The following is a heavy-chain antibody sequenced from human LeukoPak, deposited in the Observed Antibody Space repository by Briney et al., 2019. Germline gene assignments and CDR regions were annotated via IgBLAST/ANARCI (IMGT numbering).Heavy chain of an antibody. J-gene: IGHJ4*02. CDR1: GFTFSTYS. Sequence: GCSLRLSYAASGFTFSTYSMSCARQAPGSWLEWVSTMSGSGGTTYYADSVKGRFTISRDNSKNTLYVQLNSLRADDTAVYYCAKRGDYGGNHFDYWGQGTLVTVSS. V-gene: IGHV3-23*01. D-gene: IGHD4-23*01. CDR2: MSGSGGTT. CDR3: AKRGDYGGNHFDY.